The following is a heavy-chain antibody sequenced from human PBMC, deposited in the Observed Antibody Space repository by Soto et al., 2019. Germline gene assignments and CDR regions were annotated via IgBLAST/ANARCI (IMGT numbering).Heavy chain of an antibody. J-gene: IGHJ4*02. CDR3: AMHGGRGVIFGY. CDR1: GGSISSGGYY. Sequence: PSETLSLTCTVSGGSISSGGYYWSWIRQHPGKGLEWIGYIYYSGSTYYNPSLKSRVTISVDTSKNQFSLKLSSVTAADTAVHYCAMHGGRGVIFGYWGQGTLVTVSS. V-gene: IGHV4-31*03. CDR2: IYYSGST. D-gene: IGHD3-10*01.